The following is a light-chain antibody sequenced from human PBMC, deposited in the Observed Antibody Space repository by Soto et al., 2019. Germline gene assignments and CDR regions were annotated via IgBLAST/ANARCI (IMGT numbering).Light chain of an antibody. V-gene: IGKV3-11*01. CDR3: QQRSNWPFT. CDR2: DAS. CDR1: QSVSSY. Sequence: IVLTQSPATLSLSPGERATLSCRASQSVSSYLAWYQQKPGQAPRLLIYDASNRATGIPARFSGSGSGTDFTLTISSLEPEDFEVYYCQQRSNWPFTLG. J-gene: IGKJ5*01.